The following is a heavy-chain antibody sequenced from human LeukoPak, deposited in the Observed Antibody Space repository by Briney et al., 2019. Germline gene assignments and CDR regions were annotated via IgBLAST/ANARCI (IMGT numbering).Heavy chain of an antibody. J-gene: IGHJ4*02. CDR2: INHSGST. CDR3: ARPGRLRYFDWSPGDYFDY. V-gene: IGHV4-34*01. D-gene: IGHD3-9*01. Sequence: GSLRLSCAASGFTFSSYAMSWVRQPPGKGLEWIGEINHSGSTNYNPSLKSRVTISVDTSKNQFSLKLSSVTAADTAVYYCARPGRLRYFDWSPGDYFDYWGQGTLVTVSS. CDR1: GFTFSSYA.